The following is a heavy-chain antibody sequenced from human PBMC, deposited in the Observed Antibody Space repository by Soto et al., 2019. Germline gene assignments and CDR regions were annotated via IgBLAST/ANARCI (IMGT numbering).Heavy chain of an antibody. J-gene: IGHJ5*02. CDR3: ARGSAYYDFWSGPFDP. V-gene: IGHV1-69*13. D-gene: IGHD3-3*01. CDR2: IIPIFGTA. Sequence: SVKVSCKASGGTFSSYAISWVRQAPGQGLEWMGGIIPIFGTANYAQKFQGRVTITADESTSTAYMELSSLRSEDTAVYYCARGSAYYDFWSGPFDPWGQGTLVTVSS. CDR1: GGTFSSYA.